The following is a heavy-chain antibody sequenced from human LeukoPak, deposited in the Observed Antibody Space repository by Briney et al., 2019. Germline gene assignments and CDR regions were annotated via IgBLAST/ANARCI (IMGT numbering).Heavy chain of an antibody. CDR2: INHSGST. CDR1: GGSFSGYY. V-gene: IGHV4-34*01. J-gene: IGHJ2*01. CDR3: ARVYYSSSYDYWYFDL. D-gene: IGHD6-13*01. Sequence: PSETLSLACAVYGGSFSGYYWSWIRQPPGKGLEWIGEINHSGSTNYNPSLKSRVTISVDTSKNQFSLKLSSVTAADTAVYYCARVYYSSSYDYWYFDLWGRGTLVTVSS.